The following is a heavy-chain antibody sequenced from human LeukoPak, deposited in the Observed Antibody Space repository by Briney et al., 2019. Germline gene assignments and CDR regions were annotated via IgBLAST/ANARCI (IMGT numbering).Heavy chain of an antibody. J-gene: IGHJ4*02. V-gene: IGHV3-23*01. CDR3: AKVPIVPAAHFDY. Sequence: PGGSLRLSCAASGFTFTNYAMTWVRQAPGKGLEWVSAIGGSGVSTFYADSVKGRFSISRDNSKNTLYLQMNSLRAVDTAFYYCAKVPIVPAAHFDYWGQGTLVTVSS. CDR2: IGGSGVST. D-gene: IGHD2-2*01. CDR1: GFTFTNYA.